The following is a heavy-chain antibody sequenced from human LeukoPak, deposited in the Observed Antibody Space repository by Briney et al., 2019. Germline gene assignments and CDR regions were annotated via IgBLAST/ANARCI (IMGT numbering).Heavy chain of an antibody. J-gene: IGHJ4*02. Sequence: PGGSLRLSCAASGFTFSSYAMSWVRQAPGKGLEWVSAISGGGDNTYYADSVKGRFTISRDNSKNTLYLQMNSLRAEDTAVYYCARGSLLRLGDYWGQGTLVTVSS. CDR2: ISGGGDNT. CDR3: ARGSLLRLGDY. V-gene: IGHV3-23*01. CDR1: GFTFSSYA. D-gene: IGHD3-22*01.